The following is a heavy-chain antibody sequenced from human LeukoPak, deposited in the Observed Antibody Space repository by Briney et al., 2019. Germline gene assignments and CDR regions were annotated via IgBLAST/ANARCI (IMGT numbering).Heavy chain of an antibody. D-gene: IGHD6-13*01. CDR2: INHSGST. CDR1: GGSISSYY. J-gene: IGHJ6*03. CDR3: ARGDSSSWYYYYMDV. V-gene: IGHV4-34*01. Sequence: SETLSFTCTVSGGSISSYYWSWIRQPPGKGLEWIGEINHSGSTNYNPSLKSRVTISVDTSKNQFSLKLSSVTAADTAVYYCARGDSSSWYYYYMDVWGKGTTVTVSS.